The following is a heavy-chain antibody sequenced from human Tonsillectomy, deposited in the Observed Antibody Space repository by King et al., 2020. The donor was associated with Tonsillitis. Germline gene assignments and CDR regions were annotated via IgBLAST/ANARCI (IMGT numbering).Heavy chain of an antibody. V-gene: IGHV1-24*01. D-gene: IGHD3-16*01. Sequence: QLVLSGAEVKKPGASVKVSCKVSGYTLTDLSMHWVRQAPRKGLEWMGGFDPEDGETIYAQRFQGRVTMTEDTSTDTAYMELSSLRSEDTAVYYCATSLRSAYTHDYWGQRTLVTVSS. CDR3: ATSLRSAYTHDY. J-gene: IGHJ4*02. CDR1: GYTLTDLS. CDR2: FDPEDGET.